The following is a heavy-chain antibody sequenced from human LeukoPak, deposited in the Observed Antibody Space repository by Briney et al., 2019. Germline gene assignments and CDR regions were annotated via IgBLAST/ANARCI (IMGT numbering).Heavy chain of an antibody. CDR2: INPNSGGT. Sequence: ASVKVSCKASGYTFTGYYMHWVRQAPGQGLEWMGWINPNSGGTNYAQKFQGRVTMTRNTSISTAYMELSSLRSEDTAVYYCARNLITMVRGVIMVGAFDIWGQGTMVTVSS. CDR1: GYTFTGYY. J-gene: IGHJ3*02. CDR3: ARNLITMVRGVIMVGAFDI. V-gene: IGHV1-2*02. D-gene: IGHD3-10*01.